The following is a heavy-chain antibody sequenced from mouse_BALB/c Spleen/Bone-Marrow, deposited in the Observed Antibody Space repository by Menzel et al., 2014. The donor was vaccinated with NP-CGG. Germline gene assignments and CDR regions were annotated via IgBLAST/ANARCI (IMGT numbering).Heavy chain of an antibody. CDR1: GFNIKDTY. D-gene: IGHD2-4*01. CDR2: IDPANGNT. Sequence: EVMLVESGAELVKPGASVKLSCTASGFNIKDTYMHWVKQRPEQGLEWIGRIDPANGNTKYDPKFQGKATITTDTSSNTAYLQLSSLTSEDTAVYYCTRDYVFYAMDYWGQGTSVTVSS. CDR3: TRDYVFYAMDY. J-gene: IGHJ4*01. V-gene: IGHV14-3*02.